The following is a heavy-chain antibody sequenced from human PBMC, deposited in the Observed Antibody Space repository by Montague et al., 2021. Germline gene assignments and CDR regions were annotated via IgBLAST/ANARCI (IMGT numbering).Heavy chain of an antibody. V-gene: IGHV3-30*04. D-gene: IGHD3-10*01. CDR2: IWSDGSNK. J-gene: IGHJ5*02. CDR1: GFIFSDYS. Sequence: SLRLSCPASGFIFSDYSMCWVRQAPGKGLEWVAGIWSDGSNKYYAESVKGRFTISRDNSENTGHLQMSSLRAEDTAIYYCAILWFGGNWFDHWGQGTLVTVSS. CDR3: AILWFGGNWFDH.